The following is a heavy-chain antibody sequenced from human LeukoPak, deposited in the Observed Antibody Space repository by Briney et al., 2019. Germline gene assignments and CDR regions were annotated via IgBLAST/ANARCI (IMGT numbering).Heavy chain of an antibody. CDR3: ARHGVVVISYFDY. Sequence: PGGSLRLSCAASGFSVGSNYMSWVRQAPGKGLEWVSVIYSGGSTYYADSVKGRFTISRDNSKNTLYLQMNSLRAEDTAVYYCARHGVVVISYFDYWGQGTLVTVSS. D-gene: IGHD2-15*01. J-gene: IGHJ4*02. CDR2: IYSGGST. CDR1: GFSVGSNY. V-gene: IGHV3-53*01.